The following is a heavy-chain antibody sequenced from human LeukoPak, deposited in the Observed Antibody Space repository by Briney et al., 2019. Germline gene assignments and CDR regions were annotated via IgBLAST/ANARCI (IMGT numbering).Heavy chain of an antibody. Sequence: GGSLRLSCAASGFTFSSYAMSWVRQAPGKGLEWVSAISGSGGSTYYADSVKGRFTISRDNSKNTLFLQMNSLRAEDTAVYYCAKDQEIAEVIKGNWFDPWGQGTLVTVSS. CDR2: ISGSGGST. V-gene: IGHV3-23*01. CDR3: AKDQEIAEVIKGNWFDP. D-gene: IGHD3-22*01. J-gene: IGHJ5*02. CDR1: GFTFSSYA.